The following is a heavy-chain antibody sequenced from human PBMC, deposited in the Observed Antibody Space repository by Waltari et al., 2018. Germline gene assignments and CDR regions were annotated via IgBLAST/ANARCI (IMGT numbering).Heavy chain of an antibody. V-gene: IGHV1-69*15. Sequence: QVQLVQSGAEVKKPGSSVTVSCKASGGTFSSYAISWVRQAPGQGLEWMGRIIPIFGTANYAQKFQGRVTITADESTSTAYMELSSLRSEDTAVYYCARGPGERDYYYYYGMDVWGQGTTVTVSS. D-gene: IGHD2-21*01. CDR3: ARGPGERDYYYYYGMDV. CDR1: GGTFSSYA. CDR2: IIPIFGTA. J-gene: IGHJ6*02.